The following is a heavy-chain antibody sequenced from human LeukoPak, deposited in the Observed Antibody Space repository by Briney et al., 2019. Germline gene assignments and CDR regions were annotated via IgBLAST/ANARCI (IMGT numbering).Heavy chain of an antibody. CDR3: ARYYYDYSGYFDY. V-gene: IGHV3-15*01. CDR2: IKSKTNGETR. J-gene: IGHJ4*02. Sequence: GGSRRLSCAASGFTLSNAWMNWVRQAPGKGLEWVGLIKSKTNGETRDYAAPVKGRFTISRDNAKNSLYLQLNSLRVEDTAVYYCARYYYDYSGYFDYWGQGTLVTVSS. CDR1: GFTLSNAW. D-gene: IGHD3-22*01.